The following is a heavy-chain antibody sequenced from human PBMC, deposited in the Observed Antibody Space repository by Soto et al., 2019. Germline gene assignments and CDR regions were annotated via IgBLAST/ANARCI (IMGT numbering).Heavy chain of an antibody. CDR1: GLSVSTNY. CDR2: IFAGGST. J-gene: IGHJ3*02. D-gene: IGHD6-13*01. V-gene: IGHV3-53*01. Sequence: GGSLRLSCAASGLSVSTNYMTWVRQAPGKGLEWVSLIFAGGSTYYADSVKGRFTISRDNSKNTLYLQMNSLSAEDTGVYYCARERIAAGGTHDAIDIWGQGTMVTVS. CDR3: ARERIAAGGTHDAIDI.